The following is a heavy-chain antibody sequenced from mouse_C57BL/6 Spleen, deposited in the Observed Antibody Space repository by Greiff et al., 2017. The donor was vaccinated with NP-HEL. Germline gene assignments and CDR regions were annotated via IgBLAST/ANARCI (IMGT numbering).Heavy chain of an antibody. D-gene: IGHD1-1*01. Sequence: QVQLQQPGAELVKPGASVKLSCKASGYTFTSYWMQWVKQRPGQGLEWIGEIDPSDSYTNYNQKFKGKATLTVDTSSSTAYMQRSSLTSEDSAVYYCARSYDSRGGAWLAYWGQGTRVTVSA. J-gene: IGHJ3*01. V-gene: IGHV1-50*01. CDR3: ARSYDSRGGAWLAY. CDR2: IDPSDSYT. CDR1: GYTFTSYW.